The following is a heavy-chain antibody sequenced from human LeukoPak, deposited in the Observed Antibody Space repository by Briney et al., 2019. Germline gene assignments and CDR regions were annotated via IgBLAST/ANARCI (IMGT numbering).Heavy chain of an antibody. J-gene: IGHJ2*01. CDR1: GGAFSGYY. CDR3: ARGPFGSAYGDYVWYFDL. D-gene: IGHD4-17*01. CDR2: IYYSGST. Sequence: PSETLSLTCAVYGGAFSGYYWSWIRQPPGKGLEWIGYIYYSGSTNYNPSLKSRVTISVDTSKNQFSLKLSSVTAADTAVYYCARGPFGSAYGDYVWYFDLWGRGTLVTVSS. V-gene: IGHV4-59*01.